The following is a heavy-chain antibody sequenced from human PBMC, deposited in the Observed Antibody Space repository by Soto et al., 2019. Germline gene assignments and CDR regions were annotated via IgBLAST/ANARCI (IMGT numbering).Heavy chain of an antibody. D-gene: IGHD6-19*01. CDR2: ISYDGSNK. Sequence: PGGSLRLSCAASGFTFSSYGMHWVRQAPGKGLEWVAVISYDGSNKYYADSVKGRFTISRDNSKNTLYLQMNSLRAEDTAVYYCAKDRVLSSGWYAYYFDYWGQGTLVTVSS. CDR3: AKDRVLSSGWYAYYFDY. J-gene: IGHJ4*02. V-gene: IGHV3-30*18. CDR1: GFTFSSYG.